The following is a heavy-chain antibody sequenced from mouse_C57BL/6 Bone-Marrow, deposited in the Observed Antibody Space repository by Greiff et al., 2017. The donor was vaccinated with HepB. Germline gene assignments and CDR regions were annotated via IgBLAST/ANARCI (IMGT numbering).Heavy chain of an antibody. J-gene: IGHJ1*03. V-gene: IGHV1-55*01. CDR3: ARSGHYTRGLEYFDV. CDR1: GYTFTSYW. Sequence: VQLQQPGAELVKPGASVKMSGKASGYTFTSYWITWVKQRPGQGLEWIGDIYPGSGSTNYNEKFKSKATLTVDTSSSTAYMQLSSLTSEDSAVYYCARSGHYTRGLEYFDVWGTGTTVTVSS. D-gene: IGHD2-1*01. CDR2: IYPGSGST.